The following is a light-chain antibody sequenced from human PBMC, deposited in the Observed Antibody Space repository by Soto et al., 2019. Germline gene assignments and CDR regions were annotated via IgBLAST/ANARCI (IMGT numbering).Light chain of an antibody. Sequence: EIVVTQSPATLSVSPGERATLSCRASQSVSSNLAWYQQIPGQAPRLVIYGVSTRPTGIPARFSGSGSGTEFTLTISSLQSEDFAVYYCQQYDYWPPYTFGQGTKLEIK. CDR1: QSVSSN. V-gene: IGKV3-15*01. CDR2: GVS. J-gene: IGKJ2*01. CDR3: QQYDYWPPYT.